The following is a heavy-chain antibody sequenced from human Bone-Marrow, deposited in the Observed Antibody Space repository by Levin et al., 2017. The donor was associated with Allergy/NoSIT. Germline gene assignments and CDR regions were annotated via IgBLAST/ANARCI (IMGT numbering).Heavy chain of an antibody. CDR1: GGTFSSYA. CDR2: IIPIFGTA. J-gene: IGHJ4*02. Sequence: ASVKVSCKASGGTFSSYAISWVRQAPGQGLEWMGGIIPIFGTANYAQKFQGRVTITADKSTSTAYMELSSLRSEDTAVYYCANLAAAGTINYWGQGTLVTVSS. V-gene: IGHV1-69*06. CDR3: ANLAAAGTINY. D-gene: IGHD6-13*01.